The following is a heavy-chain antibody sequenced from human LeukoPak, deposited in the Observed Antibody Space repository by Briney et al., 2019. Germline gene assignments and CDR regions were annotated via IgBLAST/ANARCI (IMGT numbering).Heavy chain of an antibody. CDR2: INPNSGGT. V-gene: IGHV1-2*02. D-gene: IGHD3-22*01. Sequence: GASVKVSCKASGYTFTGYYMHWVRQAPGQGLEWMGWINPNSGGTNYAQKFQGRVTMTRDTSISTAYMELSRLRSGDTAVYYCASFASYDNSGYYYWGQGTLVTVSS. CDR1: GYTFTGYY. J-gene: IGHJ4*02. CDR3: ASFASYDNSGYYY.